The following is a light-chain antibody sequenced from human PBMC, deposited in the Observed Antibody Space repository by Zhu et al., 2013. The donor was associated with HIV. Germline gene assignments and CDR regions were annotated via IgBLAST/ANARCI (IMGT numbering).Light chain of an antibody. V-gene: IGKV1-5*03. CDR3: LQYFSEPLT. CDR1: QSVSSW. Sequence: DTQMTQSPSTLSASVGDRVTITCRASQSVSSWLSWYQQKPGKVPRLLIYRASILESGVPSRFSGSGSGTDFTLTISGLQAEDVAVYYCLQYFSEPLTFGGGTKVEIK. CDR2: RAS. J-gene: IGKJ4*01.